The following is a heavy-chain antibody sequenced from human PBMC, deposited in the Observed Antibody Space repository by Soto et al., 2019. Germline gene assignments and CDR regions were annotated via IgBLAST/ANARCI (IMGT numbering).Heavy chain of an antibody. Sequence: WGSLLVSCASSVFAFSTFAMKWVRQAPGKGLELVEAISVSGNNAYYADSVKGRFTISRDNSQNSVFLQMSGPRADDTAVYYCARDQLRPGILYSLGVLLPEYGLWGQGTMVTVSS. CDR2: ISVSGNNA. V-gene: IGHV3-23*01. CDR1: VFAFSTFA. CDR3: ARDQLRPGILYSLGVLLPEYGL. J-gene: IGHJ4*02. D-gene: IGHD3-22*01.